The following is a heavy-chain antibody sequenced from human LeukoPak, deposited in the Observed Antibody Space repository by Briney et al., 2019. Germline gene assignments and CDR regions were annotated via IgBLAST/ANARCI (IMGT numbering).Heavy chain of an antibody. CDR1: GGSISSNNW. V-gene: IGHV4-4*02. Sequence: PSGTLSLTCAVSGGSISSNNWWSWVRQPPGKGLEWIGQIHHSGSPSYNPSLESRVTIAIDKSKNYFSLRVTSMTAADTAVYFCARGGLRSPTDYWGQGSLVTVSS. CDR3: ARGGLRSPTDY. J-gene: IGHJ4*02. D-gene: IGHD5-12*01. CDR2: IHHSGSP.